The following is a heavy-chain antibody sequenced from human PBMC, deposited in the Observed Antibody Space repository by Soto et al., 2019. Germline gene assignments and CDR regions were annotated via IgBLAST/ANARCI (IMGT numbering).Heavy chain of an antibody. J-gene: IGHJ6*02. Sequence: QVQLVQSGAEVKKPGSSVKVSCKASGGTFSSYAISWVRQAPGQGLEWMGGIIPIFGTANYAQKFQGRVTITADEPTSTAYMELSSLRSEDTAVYYCARSITGTVSYYYGMDVWGQGTTVTVSS. V-gene: IGHV1-69*12. CDR1: GGTFSSYA. D-gene: IGHD1-20*01. CDR2: IIPIFGTA. CDR3: ARSITGTVSYYYGMDV.